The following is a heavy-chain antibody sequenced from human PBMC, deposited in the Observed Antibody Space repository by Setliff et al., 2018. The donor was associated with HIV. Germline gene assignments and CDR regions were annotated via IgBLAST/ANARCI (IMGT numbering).Heavy chain of an antibody. CDR2: IYYSGRT. J-gene: IGHJ4*02. Sequence: SETLSLTCPVYGGSISSSRYYWGWIRQTPGKGLEWIVSIYYSGRTYYNPSLKSRVTISVGTSKNQFSLKLSSVTAADTALYYCARGPQRLSSSSWSLFDYWGQGTLVTVSS. CDR1: GGSISSSRYY. CDR3: ARGPQRLSSSSWSLFDY. D-gene: IGHD6-13*01. V-gene: IGHV4-39*01.